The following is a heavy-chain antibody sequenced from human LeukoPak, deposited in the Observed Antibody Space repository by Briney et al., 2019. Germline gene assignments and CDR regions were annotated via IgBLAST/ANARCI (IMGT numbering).Heavy chain of an antibody. J-gene: IGHJ4*02. CDR3: AKVGLTVTTILDYFDY. Sequence: GGSLRLSCAASRFTFSSYAMSWVRQAPGKGLEWVAVISYDGSNNYYADSVKGRFTISRDNSKNTLFLQMDSLRAEDAAVYYCAKVGLTVTTILDYFDYWGQGTLVTVSS. V-gene: IGHV3-30*18. D-gene: IGHD4-11*01. CDR1: RFTFSSYA. CDR2: ISYDGSNN.